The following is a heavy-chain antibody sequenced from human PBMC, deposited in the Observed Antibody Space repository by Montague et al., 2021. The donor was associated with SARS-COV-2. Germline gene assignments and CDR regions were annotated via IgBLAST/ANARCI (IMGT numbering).Heavy chain of an antibody. CDR3: ARGGLGNRGFDY. D-gene: IGHD3/OR15-3a*01. J-gene: IGHJ4*02. CDR1: DVSLSTSTW. V-gene: IGHV4-4*02. Sequence: SDTLSLSCVVSDVSLSTSTWCISVRQSPGKGLAWVGEIYLSGFTQYNPSVKSRVSISLDDSRIQFSLRLTSVTAADTAVYFCARGGLGNRGFDYWGQGTLVTV. CDR2: IYLSGFT.